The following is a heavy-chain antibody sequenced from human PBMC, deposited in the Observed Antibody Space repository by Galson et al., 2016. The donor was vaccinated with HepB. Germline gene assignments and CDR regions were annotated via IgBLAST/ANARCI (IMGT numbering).Heavy chain of an antibody. J-gene: IGHJ4*02. V-gene: IGHV4-39*01. CDR2: IYYRGST. CDR3: ATFPLRGYDGLSDY. D-gene: IGHD5-12*01. CDR1: GGSISSSTYY. Sequence: SETLSLTCTVSGGSISSSTYYWGWIRQPPGKGLEWIGNIYYRGSTYYKPSLKSRVTISVDTSKNQFSLRLSSVTAADTAVYYCATFPLRGYDGLSDYWGQGTLVTVSS.